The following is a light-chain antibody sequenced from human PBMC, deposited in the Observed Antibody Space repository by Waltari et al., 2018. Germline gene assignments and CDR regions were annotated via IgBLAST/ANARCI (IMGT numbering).Light chain of an antibody. J-gene: IGKJ4*01. CDR1: QSVSSTY. CDR2: GAS. CDR3: QQYGSSPLT. Sequence: EIVLTQSPGTLSLSPGERATLSCRASQSVSSTYLAWYQQKPGQAPRLLIYGASSRATGISDRFSGSGSGADFTLAISRLEPEDFAVYYCQQYGSSPLTFGGGTK. V-gene: IGKV3-20*01.